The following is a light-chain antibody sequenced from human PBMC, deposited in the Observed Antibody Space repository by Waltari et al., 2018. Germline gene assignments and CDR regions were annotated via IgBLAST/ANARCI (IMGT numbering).Light chain of an antibody. J-gene: IGLJ2*01. Sequence: QSALTQPASVSGSPGQSITISCTGTSSDVCSSNLVSWYQHHPGKAPNILIYGGNKRPSGVSNRFSGSKSGNTASLTISGLQAEDEADYYCCSYAGASTVVFGGGTRVTVL. CDR2: GGN. CDR1: SSDVCSSNL. CDR3: CSYAGASTVV. V-gene: IGLV2-23*01.